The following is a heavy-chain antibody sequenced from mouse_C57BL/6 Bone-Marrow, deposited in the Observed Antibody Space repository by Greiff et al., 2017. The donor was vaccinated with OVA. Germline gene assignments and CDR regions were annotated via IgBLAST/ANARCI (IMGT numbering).Heavy chain of an antibody. D-gene: IGHD2-4*01. J-gene: IGHJ3*01. V-gene: IGHV1-61*01. CDR2: IYPSDSET. CDR1: GYTFTSYW. Sequence: QVQLQQPGAELVRPGSSVQLSCKASGYTFTSYWMDWVKQRPGQGLEWIGNIYPSDSETHYNQKFKDKATLTVDKSSSTAYMQLSSLTSEDSAVYYCARRGVIYYDYGFAYWGQGTLVTVSA. CDR3: ARRGVIYYDYGFAY.